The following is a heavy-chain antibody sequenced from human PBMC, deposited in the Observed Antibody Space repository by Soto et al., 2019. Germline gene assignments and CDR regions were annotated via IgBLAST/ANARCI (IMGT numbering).Heavy chain of an antibody. J-gene: IGHJ4*02. D-gene: IGHD2-2*01. CDR3: AKDGPRGYARGLGPFDD. CDR2: ISGTGGST. V-gene: IGHV3-23*01. Sequence: EVQLLQSGGDLGQPGGSLRLSCAASGFPFSNYAMNWVRQAPGKGLEWVSLISGTGGSTYYADSVKGRVTISRDNSRNTLYLQITSLRAEDTAIYYCAKDGPRGYARGLGPFDDWGQGTLVTVSS. CDR1: GFPFSNYA.